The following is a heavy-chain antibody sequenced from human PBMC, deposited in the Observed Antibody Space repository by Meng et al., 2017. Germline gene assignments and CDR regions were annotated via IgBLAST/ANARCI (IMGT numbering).Heavy chain of an antibody. CDR2: IYYSGST. Sequence: LRLSCTVSGGSISSGGYYWSWIRQHPGKGLEWIGYIYYSGSTYYNPSLKSRVTISVDTSKNQFSLKLSSVTAADTAVYYCARGLKSSTVTLELFDIWGQGTTVTVSS. J-gene: IGHJ3*02. CDR1: GGSISSGGYY. CDR3: ARGLKSSTVTLELFDI. D-gene: IGHD4-17*01. V-gene: IGHV4-31*03.